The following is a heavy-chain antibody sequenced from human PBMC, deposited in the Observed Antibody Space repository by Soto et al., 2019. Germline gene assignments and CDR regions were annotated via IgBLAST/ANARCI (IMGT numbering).Heavy chain of an antibody. CDR3: ARAAGYSSSSDYYYGMDV. V-gene: IGHV1-69*01. J-gene: IGHJ6*02. D-gene: IGHD6-6*01. CDR2: IIPIFGTA. Sequence: QVQLVQSGAEVKKPGSSVKVSCKASGGTFSSYAISWVRQAPGQGLEWMGGIIPIFGTANYPQKFQGRVTITADESTSTAYMELSSLRSEDMAVYYCARAAGYSSSSDYYYGMDVWGQGTTVTVSS. CDR1: GGTFSSYA.